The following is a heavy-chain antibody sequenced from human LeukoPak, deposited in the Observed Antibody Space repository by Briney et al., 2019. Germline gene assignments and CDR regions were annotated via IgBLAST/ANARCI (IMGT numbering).Heavy chain of an antibody. J-gene: IGHJ4*02. CDR3: ARDGGNSDYDY. CDR1: GGSISSSSSIC. D-gene: IGHD4-23*01. V-gene: IGHV4-4*02. Sequence: SETLPLTCAVSGGSISSSSSICWTWVRQPPGEGLEWIGEIYHNGATNYNLSLKSRVTMLLDKSKNQFFLKLNSVTAADTAVYYCARDGGNSDYDYWGQGTLVTVSA. CDR2: IYHNGAT.